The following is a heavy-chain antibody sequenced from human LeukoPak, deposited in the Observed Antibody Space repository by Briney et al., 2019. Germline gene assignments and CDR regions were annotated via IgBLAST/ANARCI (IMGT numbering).Heavy chain of an antibody. CDR1: GFTFSSYS. V-gene: IGHV3-21*01. D-gene: IGHD6-19*01. CDR3: ARDPCGWYYFGY. Sequence: GGSLRLSCAASGFTFSSYSMNWVRQAPGKGLECVSSISSSSSYIYYADSVKGRFTISRDNAKNALYLQMNSLRAEDTAVYFCARDPCGWYYFGYWGQGTLVTGSS. CDR2: ISSSSSYI. J-gene: IGHJ4*02.